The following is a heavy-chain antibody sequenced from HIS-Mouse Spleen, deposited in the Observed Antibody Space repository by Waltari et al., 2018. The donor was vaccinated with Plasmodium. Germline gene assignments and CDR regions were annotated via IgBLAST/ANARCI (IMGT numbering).Heavy chain of an antibody. Sequence: TGKGLEWVSAIGTAGDTYYPGSVKGRFTISRENAKNSLYLQMNSLRAGDTAVYYCARGPTYSSSYYFDYWGQGTLVTVSS. CDR3: ARGPTYSSSYYFDY. CDR2: IGTAGDT. D-gene: IGHD6-6*01. V-gene: IGHV3-13*01. J-gene: IGHJ4*02.